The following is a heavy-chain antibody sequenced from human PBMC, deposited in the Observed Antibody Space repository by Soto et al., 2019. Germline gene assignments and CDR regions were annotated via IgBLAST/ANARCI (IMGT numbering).Heavy chain of an antibody. J-gene: IGHJ4*02. Sequence: QVQLVESGGGVVQPGRSLRLSCAASGFTFSSYGMHWVRQAPGKGLEWVAVIWYDGSNKYYTDSVKGRITISRDNSKNTLYLQMNSLRAEDTAVYYCAREGSAYDSKSFDHWGQGTLVTVSS. V-gene: IGHV3-33*01. CDR3: AREGSAYDSKSFDH. CDR1: GFTFSSYG. D-gene: IGHD5-12*01. CDR2: IWYDGSNK.